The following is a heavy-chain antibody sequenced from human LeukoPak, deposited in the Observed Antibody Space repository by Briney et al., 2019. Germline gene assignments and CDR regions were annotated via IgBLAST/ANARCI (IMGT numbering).Heavy chain of an antibody. V-gene: IGHV4-59*08. CDR1: GGSISSYY. CDR2: IYYSGST. Sequence: SETLSLTCAVSGGSISSYYWSWIRQPPGKGLEWIGYIYYSGSTNYNPSLKSRVTISVDTSKNQLSLKLSSVTAADTAVYYCARHAYYYDNSGYSPYYFDYWGQGTLVTVSS. D-gene: IGHD3-22*01. CDR3: ARHAYYYDNSGYSPYYFDY. J-gene: IGHJ4*02.